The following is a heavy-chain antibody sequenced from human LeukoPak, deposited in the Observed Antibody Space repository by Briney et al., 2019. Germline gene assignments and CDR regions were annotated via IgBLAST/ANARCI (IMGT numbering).Heavy chain of an antibody. D-gene: IGHD3-10*01. J-gene: IGHJ4*02. CDR2: IKSIPDGGTA. CDR3: ATYYHSGSYHY. CDR1: GFSFGDYA. Sequence: GGSLRLSCTGSGFSFGDYAMSWVCQGPGKGLEWVGRIKSIPDGGTADFAAPVKGRFTISRDDSKSTLYLQMNSLKTEDTAVYYCATYYHSGSYHYWGQGTLVTVSS. V-gene: IGHV3-15*01.